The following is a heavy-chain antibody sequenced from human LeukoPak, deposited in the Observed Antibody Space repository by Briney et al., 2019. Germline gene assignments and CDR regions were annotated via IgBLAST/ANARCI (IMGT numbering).Heavy chain of an antibody. J-gene: IGHJ4*02. CDR2: IRGNGGTA. V-gene: IGHV3-64*04. CDR1: GFPFSAYI. D-gene: IGHD2-21*02. CDR3: ARERDRGVTSPFFDY. Sequence: PGGSLRLSCSASGFPFSAYIMHWVRQAPGKGLEYVSAIRGNGGTAYSADSVKGRFTFSRDNSKNTLYLQMNSLRAEDTAVYYCARERDRGVTSPFFDYWGQGALVTVSS.